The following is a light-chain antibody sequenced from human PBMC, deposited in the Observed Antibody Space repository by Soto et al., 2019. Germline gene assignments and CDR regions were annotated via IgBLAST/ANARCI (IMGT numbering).Light chain of an antibody. CDR2: GNT. V-gene: IGLV1-40*01. Sequence: QSVLTQPPSVSGAPGQRVTISCTGSSSNIGAGFDVHWYQQLPGTAPKLLMSGNTNRPSGVPDRFSGSKSGTSASLAITGLQAEDEADYYCEAWDDSLIGVLFGGGTKLTVL. CDR3: EAWDDSLIGVL. J-gene: IGLJ2*01. CDR1: SSNIGAGFD.